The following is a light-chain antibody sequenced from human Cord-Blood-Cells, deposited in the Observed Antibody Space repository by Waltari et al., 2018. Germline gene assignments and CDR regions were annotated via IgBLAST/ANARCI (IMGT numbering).Light chain of an antibody. J-gene: IGKJ1*01. CDR3: QQSYSTPP. CDR2: AAS. Sequence: DLQMTQSPSSLSASVGHRVTITCRASQSISSYLNWYQQKPGKAPKLLIYAASSLKSGVPSRFSGSGSGTDFTLTISSLQPEDFATYYCQQSYSTPPFGQGTKVEIK. V-gene: IGKV1-39*01. CDR1: QSISSY.